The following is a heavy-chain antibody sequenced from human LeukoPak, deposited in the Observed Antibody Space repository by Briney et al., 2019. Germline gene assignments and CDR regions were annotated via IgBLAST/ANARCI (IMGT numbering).Heavy chain of an antibody. J-gene: IGHJ4*02. CDR3: ASAYGGNPFDY. D-gene: IGHD4-23*01. CDR1: GFTFSSYS. V-gene: IGHV3-48*01. Sequence: PGGSLRLSCAASGFTFSSYSMNWVRQAPGKGLEWVSYTSSSSDPIYYADSVKGRFTISRDSAKNSLYLKMNSLRAEDTAVYYCASAYGGNPFDYWGQGTLVTVSS. CDR2: TSSSSDPI.